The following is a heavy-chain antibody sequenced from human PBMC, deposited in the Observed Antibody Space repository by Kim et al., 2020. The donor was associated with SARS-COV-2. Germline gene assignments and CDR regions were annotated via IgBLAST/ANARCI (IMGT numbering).Heavy chain of an antibody. J-gene: IGHJ4*02. D-gene: IGHD3-10*01. CDR2: IVGSGDST. V-gene: IGHV3-23*01. CDR1: GFPFSSWA. Sequence: GGSLRLSCATSGFPFSSWAMTWVRQAPGKGLEWVSGIVGSGDSTAYADSLKGRFTISRDNAKNSLYLQMNSLRAEDTAVYYCARGDGSGSYFCYWGQGTLVTFSS. CDR3: ARGDGSGSYFCY.